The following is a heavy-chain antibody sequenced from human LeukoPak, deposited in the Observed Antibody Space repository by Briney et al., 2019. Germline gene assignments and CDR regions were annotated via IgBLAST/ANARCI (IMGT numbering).Heavy chain of an antibody. CDR3: AKEAGNGWSYFDY. CDR2: ISSGGGST. Sequence: SGGSLRLSCAASGFTFSTYAMSWVRQAPGKGLEWVSGISSGGGSTFYADSVKGRFTISRDNSKNTVCLQMISLRAEDTAVYHCAKEAGNGWSYFDYWGQGTLVTVSS. J-gene: IGHJ4*02. V-gene: IGHV3-23*01. CDR1: GFTFSTYA. D-gene: IGHD6-19*01.